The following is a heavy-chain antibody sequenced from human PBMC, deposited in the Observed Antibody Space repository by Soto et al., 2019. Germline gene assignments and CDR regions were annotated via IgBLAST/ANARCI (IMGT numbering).Heavy chain of an antibody. V-gene: IGHV4-39*07. CDR1: GGSISSSSYY. Sequence: SETLSLTCTVSGGSISSSSYYWGWIRQPPGKGLEWIGSIYYSGSTYYNPSLKSRVTISVDTSKNQFSLKLSSVTAADTAVYYCARGRRGSSSGSGWFQHWGQGTLVTVSS. J-gene: IGHJ1*01. CDR3: ARGRRGSSSGSGWFQH. CDR2: IYYSGST. D-gene: IGHD6-6*01.